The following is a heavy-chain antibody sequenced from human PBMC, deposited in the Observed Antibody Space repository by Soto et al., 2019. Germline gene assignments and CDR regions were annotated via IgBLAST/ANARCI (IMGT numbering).Heavy chain of an antibody. J-gene: IGHJ4*02. V-gene: IGHV3-23*01. CDR1: GFTFSSYA. D-gene: IGHD4-17*01. CDR3: AKLDDPVTTPNY. CDR2: ISGSGGST. Sequence: GWSLRLSCAASGFTFSSYAMSWVRQAPGKGLEWVSSISGSGGSTYYADSVKGRFTISRDNSKNTLYLQMNSLRAEDTAVYYCAKLDDPVTTPNYWGQGTLVTVSS.